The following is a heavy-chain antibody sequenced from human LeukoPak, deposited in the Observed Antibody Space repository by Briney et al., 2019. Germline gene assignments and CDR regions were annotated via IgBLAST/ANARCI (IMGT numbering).Heavy chain of an antibody. Sequence: ASVKVSCKASGHTFTSYYMHWVRQAPGQGLEWMGIINPSGGSTSYAQKFQGRVTMTRDTSTSTAYMELRSLRSDDTAVYYCARDSGTTAFDIWGQGTVVTVSS. D-gene: IGHD3-10*01. CDR3: ARDSGTTAFDI. CDR1: GHTFTSYY. V-gene: IGHV1-46*01. J-gene: IGHJ3*02. CDR2: INPSGGST.